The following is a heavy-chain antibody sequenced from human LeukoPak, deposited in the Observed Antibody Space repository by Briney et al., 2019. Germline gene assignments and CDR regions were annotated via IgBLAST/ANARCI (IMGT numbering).Heavy chain of an antibody. CDR1: GGSISSYY. CDR2: IYYSGST. V-gene: IGHV4-59*12. J-gene: IGHJ5*02. D-gene: IGHD3-3*01. CDR3: AREAYDFWSGSTYNWFDP. Sequence: SETLSLTCTVSGGSISSYYWSWIRQPPGKGLEWIGYIYYSGSTNYNPSLKSRVTISVDTSKNQFSLKLSSVTAADTAVYYCAREAYDFWSGSTYNWFDPWGQGTLVTVSS.